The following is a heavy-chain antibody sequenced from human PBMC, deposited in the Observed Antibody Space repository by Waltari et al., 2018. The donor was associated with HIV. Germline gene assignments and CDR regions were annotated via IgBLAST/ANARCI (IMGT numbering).Heavy chain of an antibody. CDR2: IYYSGST. Sequence: QLQLQESGPGLVKPSETLSLTCTVSGGSISSSSYYWGWIRQPPGKGLEWIGSIYYSGSTYYNPSLKRRVTISVDTSKNQFSLKLSSVTAADTAVYYCARLMVYATRNDAFDIWGQGTMVTVSS. CDR3: ARLMVYATRNDAFDI. V-gene: IGHV4-39*01. CDR1: GGSISSSSYY. J-gene: IGHJ3*02. D-gene: IGHD2-8*01.